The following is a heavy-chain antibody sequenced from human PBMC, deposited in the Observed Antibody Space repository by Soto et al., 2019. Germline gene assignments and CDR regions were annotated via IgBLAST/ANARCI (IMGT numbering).Heavy chain of an antibody. J-gene: IGHJ4*02. CDR1: GFTFSDYA. Sequence: QLLESGGGLVQPGGSLRLSCAASGFTFSDYAMSWVRQAPGKGLEWVSSISSGGGSPYYADSVKGRFTSSRNNSKNTLFLQMNSLRAEDTAVYYCAKGDGRIVPRHFDYWGQGTLVTVSS. D-gene: IGHD1-26*01. CDR2: ISSGGGSP. V-gene: IGHV3-23*01. CDR3: AKGDGRIVPRHFDY.